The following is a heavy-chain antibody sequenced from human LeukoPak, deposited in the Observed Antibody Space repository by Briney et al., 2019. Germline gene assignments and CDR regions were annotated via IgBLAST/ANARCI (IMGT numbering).Heavy chain of an antibody. CDR2: IKQDGSEK. CDR3: ARGHTAVTRHFDF. D-gene: IGHD4-17*01. CDR1: GFTFSSYW. J-gene: IGHJ4*02. Sequence: GGSLKLSCAASGFTFSSYWMSWVRQAPGKGLEWVANIKQDGSEKYYVDSVKGRFTISKDNAKNSLYLQMNSLRAEDTAVYYCARGHTAVTRHFDFWGQGTLVTVSS. V-gene: IGHV3-7*01.